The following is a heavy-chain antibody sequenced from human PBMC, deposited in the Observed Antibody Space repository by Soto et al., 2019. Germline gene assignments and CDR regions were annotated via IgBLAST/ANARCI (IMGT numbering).Heavy chain of an antibody. CDR1: GGSISSGGYY. CDR2: IYYSGST. V-gene: IGHV4-31*03. D-gene: IGHD2-15*01. CDR3: AREGYCSGGSCYSGYNWFDP. J-gene: IGHJ5*02. Sequence: QVQLQESGPGLVKPSQTLSLTCTVSGGSISSGGYYWSWIRQHPGKGLEWIGNIYYSGSTYYNPSLKSRVTISVDTSKNQFSLKLSSVTAADTAVYYCAREGYCSGGSCYSGYNWFDPWGQGTLVTVSS.